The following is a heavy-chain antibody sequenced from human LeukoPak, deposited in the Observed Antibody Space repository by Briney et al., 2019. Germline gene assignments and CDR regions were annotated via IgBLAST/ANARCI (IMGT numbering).Heavy chain of an antibody. Sequence: SVKVSCKASGSTFSSYAISWVRQAPGQGLEWMGRIIPILGIANYAQKFQGRVTITVDKSTSTAYMELSSLRSEDTAVYYCARGTITFGFDPWGQGTLVTVSS. CDR2: IIPILGIA. J-gene: IGHJ5*02. V-gene: IGHV1-69*04. CDR1: GSTFSSYA. CDR3: ARGTITFGFDP. D-gene: IGHD3-16*01.